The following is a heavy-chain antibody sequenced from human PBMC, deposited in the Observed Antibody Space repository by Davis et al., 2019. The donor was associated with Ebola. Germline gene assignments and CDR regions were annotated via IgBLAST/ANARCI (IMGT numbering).Heavy chain of an antibody. Sequence: GESLKISCAASGFTFSDYYMSWIRQAPGKGLEWVSYISSSGSTIYYADSVKGRFTISRDNAKNSLYLQMNSLRAEDTAVYYCARDRGYDGGYYFDYWGQGTLVTVSS. D-gene: IGHD5-12*01. CDR1: GFTFSDYY. CDR2: ISSSGSTI. V-gene: IGHV3-11*01. J-gene: IGHJ4*02. CDR3: ARDRGYDGGYYFDY.